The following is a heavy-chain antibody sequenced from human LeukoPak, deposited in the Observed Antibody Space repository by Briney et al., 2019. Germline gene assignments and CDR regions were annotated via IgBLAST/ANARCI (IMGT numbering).Heavy chain of an antibody. V-gene: IGHV4-59*01. CDR2: IYYSGST. Sequence: SETLSLTCTVSGGSISSYYWSWIRQPPGKGLEWIGYIYYSGSTNYNPSLKSRVTISVDTSMNQFSLKLSSVTAADTAVYYCARMGRYFDWLLPDYWGQGTLVTVSS. CDR3: ARMGRYFDWLLPDY. CDR1: GGSISSYY. D-gene: IGHD3-9*01. J-gene: IGHJ4*02.